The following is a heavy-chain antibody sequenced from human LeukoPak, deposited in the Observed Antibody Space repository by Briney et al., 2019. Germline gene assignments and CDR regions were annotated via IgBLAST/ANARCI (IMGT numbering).Heavy chain of an antibody. V-gene: IGHV4-39*01. Sequence: SSETLSLTCAVSGGSISSGGYYWGWIRQPPGKGLEWIGTFHFSGSTYYNPSLKSRVTISVDTSKNSVSLMLRSVTAADTAVYFCARPFQDYDKGTFFYFFDFWGQGILVTVSS. CDR3: ARPFQDYDKGTFFYFFDF. CDR2: FHFSGST. CDR1: GGSISSGGYY. D-gene: IGHD3-22*01. J-gene: IGHJ4*02.